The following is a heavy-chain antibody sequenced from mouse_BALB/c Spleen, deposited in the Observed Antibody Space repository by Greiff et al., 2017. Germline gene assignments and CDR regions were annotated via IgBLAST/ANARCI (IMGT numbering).Heavy chain of an antibody. D-gene: IGHD2-3*01. V-gene: IGHV1-9*01. CDR1: GYTFSSYW. Sequence: QVQLQQSGAELMKPGASVKISCKATGYTFSSYWIEWVKQRPGHGLEWIGEILPGSGSTNYNEKFKGKATFTADTSSNTAYMQLSSLTSEDSAVYYCARKDGYYSFAYWGQGTLVTVSA. J-gene: IGHJ3*01. CDR3: ARKDGYYSFAY. CDR2: ILPGSGST.